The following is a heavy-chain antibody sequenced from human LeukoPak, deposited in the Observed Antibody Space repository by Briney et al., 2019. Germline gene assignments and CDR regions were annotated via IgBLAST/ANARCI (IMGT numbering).Heavy chain of an antibody. J-gene: IGHJ3*02. D-gene: IGHD5-24*01. CDR1: GYTFTGYD. CDR2: INPNSGGT. Sequence: ASVKASCKASGYTFTGYDVHWVRQAPGQGLEWMGWINPNSGGTNYAQKFQGRVTMTRDTSISRAYMEVSRLRSDDTAVYYCAREREMATIGDAFDIWGQGTMVTVSS. CDR3: AREREMATIGDAFDI. V-gene: IGHV1-2*02.